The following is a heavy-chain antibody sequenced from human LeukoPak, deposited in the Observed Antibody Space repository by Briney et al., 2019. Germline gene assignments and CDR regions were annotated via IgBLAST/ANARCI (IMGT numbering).Heavy chain of an antibody. Sequence: ASVKVSCKASGYTFTNYGISWVRQAPGQGLEWMGWISAYNGDTNYAQKLQGRVTMTTDTSTSTASMELRSLRSDDMAIYYCARVNQRGPTRSPDSYYFDYWGQGTLVTVSS. CDR3: ARVNQRGPTRSPDSYYFDY. CDR1: GYTFTNYG. CDR2: ISAYNGDT. V-gene: IGHV1-18*03. J-gene: IGHJ4*02. D-gene: IGHD1-14*01.